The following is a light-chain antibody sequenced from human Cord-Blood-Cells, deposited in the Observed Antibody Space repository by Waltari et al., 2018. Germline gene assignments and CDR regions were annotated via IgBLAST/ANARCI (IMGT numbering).Light chain of an antibody. J-gene: IGKJ1*01. Sequence: DIQMTQSVSSLSTSVGDRVTITCRASQSISSYLPWYQQKPGKAPKLLIYAASSLQSGVPSRFSGSGSGTDFTLTISRLQPEDFATYDCQQSYSTPPTFGQGTKVEIK. V-gene: IGKV1-39*01. CDR2: AAS. CDR3: QQSYSTPPT. CDR1: QSISSY.